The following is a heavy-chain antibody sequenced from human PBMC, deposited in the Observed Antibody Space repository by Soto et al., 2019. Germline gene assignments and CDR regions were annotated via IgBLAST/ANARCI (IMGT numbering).Heavy chain of an antibody. V-gene: IGHV4-31*09. CDR3: SYDTTSSVWTLGLVHSA. CDR1: GASINVEGYY. D-gene: IGHD3-16*01. Sequence: PSETLSLTCTVSGASINVEGYYWSWIRQHPDRGLEWIVDIYYSGSTYYNPSLQSRVSISADTSKNQFSLKLSSVTAADTAVYYCSYDTTSSVWTLGLVHSAWGQGTLVTVSS. J-gene: IGHJ5*02. CDR2: IYYSGST.